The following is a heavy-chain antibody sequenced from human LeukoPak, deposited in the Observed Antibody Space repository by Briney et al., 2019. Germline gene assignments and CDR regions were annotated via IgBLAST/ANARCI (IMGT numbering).Heavy chain of an antibody. J-gene: IGHJ4*02. Sequence: GASVKVSCKASGGTFRSYAISWVRQAPGQGLEWMGWISAYNGDTNFVQKFQGRVTMTTDTSTSTAYMELRSLRSVDTAVYYCARMGHFYSDSGDFYLDYWGQGTLVTVSS. CDR1: GGTFRSYA. CDR2: ISAYNGDT. CDR3: ARMGHFYSDSGDFYLDY. V-gene: IGHV1-18*01. D-gene: IGHD3-22*01.